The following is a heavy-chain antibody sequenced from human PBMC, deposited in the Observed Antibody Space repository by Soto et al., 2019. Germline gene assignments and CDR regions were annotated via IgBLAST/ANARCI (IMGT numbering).Heavy chain of an antibody. Sequence: EVQLVESGGGLVQPGRSLRLSCAASGFTFDDYAMHWVRQAPGKGLESVSGISWNSGSIGYADSVKGRFTISRDNAKNSLYLQMNSLRAEDTALYYCAKDRYSSSTYYFDYWGQGTLVTVSS. CDR1: GFTFDDYA. V-gene: IGHV3-9*01. CDR2: ISWNSGSI. CDR3: AKDRYSSSTYYFDY. J-gene: IGHJ4*02. D-gene: IGHD6-6*01.